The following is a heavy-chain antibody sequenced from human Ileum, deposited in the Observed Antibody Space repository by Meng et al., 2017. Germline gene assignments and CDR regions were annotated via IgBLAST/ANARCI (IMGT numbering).Heavy chain of an antibody. CDR1: GRPIGGATG. J-gene: IGHJ4*02. CDR2: FHPGRGT. V-gene: IGHV4-4*02. CDR3: ARVSIADYYQLDY. Sequence: GQGRGTASGPLSLPCAAWGRPIGGATGWSGVRQPPGKCLQWIEQFHPGRGTAYKPSFETRVTISVDTSKNQFSLKLTSVTAADTAVYYCARVSIADYYQLDYWGQGILVTVSS. D-gene: IGHD3-9*01.